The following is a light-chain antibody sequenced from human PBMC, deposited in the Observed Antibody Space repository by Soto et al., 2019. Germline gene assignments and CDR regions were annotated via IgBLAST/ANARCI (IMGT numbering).Light chain of an antibody. CDR1: SSDVGGYNF. CDR2: DVT. Sequence: QSALTQPASVSGSPGQSITISCTGTSSDVGGYNFVSWYQQHPGKAPKLMIYDVTNRPSGVSNRFSGSKSGNTASLTISGLQGEDEAEYYGSSYTITRTRGDVVFGGGTKLTVL. J-gene: IGLJ2*01. V-gene: IGLV2-14*01. CDR3: SSYTITRTRGDVV.